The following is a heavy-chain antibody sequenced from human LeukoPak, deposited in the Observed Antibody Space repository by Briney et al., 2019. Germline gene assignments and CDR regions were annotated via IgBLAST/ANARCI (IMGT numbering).Heavy chain of an antibody. J-gene: IGHJ4*02. CDR3: AKGGYSYGYGFDY. CDR2: ISWNSGSI. CDR1: GFTFDDYA. Sequence: PGRSLRLSCAASGFTFDDYAMHWVRQAPGKGLEWVSGISWNSGSIGYADSVKGRFTISRDNAKNSLYLQMNSLRAEDTALYYCAKGGYSYGYGFDYWGQGTLVTVSS. D-gene: IGHD5-18*01. V-gene: IGHV3-9*01.